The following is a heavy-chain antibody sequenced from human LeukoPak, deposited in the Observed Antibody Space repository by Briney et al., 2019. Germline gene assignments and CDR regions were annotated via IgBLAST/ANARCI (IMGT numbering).Heavy chain of an antibody. D-gene: IGHD1-1*01. J-gene: IGHJ3*02. CDR3: ARDSERVFGAFDI. CDR1: GFTFSSYS. Sequence: PGGSLRLSCAASGFTFSSYSMNWVRQAPGKGLEWVSSISSSSSYIYYADSVKGRFTISRDNAKNSLYLQMNSLRAEDTAVYYCARDSERVFGAFDIWGQGTMVTVSS. CDR2: ISSSSSYI. V-gene: IGHV3-21*01.